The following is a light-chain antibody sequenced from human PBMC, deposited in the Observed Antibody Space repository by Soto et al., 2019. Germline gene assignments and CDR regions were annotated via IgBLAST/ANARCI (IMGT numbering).Light chain of an antibody. J-gene: IGLJ1*01. CDR2: EVT. CDR3: GSYTSSSTLYV. Sequence: QSVLAPPASVSGSPGQSITISCTGTSSDIGGYKFVSWYQQHPGKAPKLLIFEVTNRPSGVSSRFSGSRSGNTASLTISGLQAEDEADYYCGSYTSSSTLYVFGTGTKVTVL. CDR1: SSDIGGYKF. V-gene: IGLV2-14*01.